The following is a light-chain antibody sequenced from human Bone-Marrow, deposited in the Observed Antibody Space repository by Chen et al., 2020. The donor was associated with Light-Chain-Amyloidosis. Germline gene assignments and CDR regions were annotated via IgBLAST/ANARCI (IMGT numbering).Light chain of an antibody. CDR2: STN. CDR1: NSNIGDNA. J-gene: IGLJ3*02. Sequence: QYVLTQPPSVSGTPGQRVTISCSGSNSNIGDNAVNWYQQQYPVTAPKLLIYSTNQRPSGVPDRFAGSMSGTSASLAISGLRPEDEAEYYCAAWDDSLNGVMFGGGTKLTVL. CDR3: AAWDDSLNGVM. V-gene: IGLV1-44*01.